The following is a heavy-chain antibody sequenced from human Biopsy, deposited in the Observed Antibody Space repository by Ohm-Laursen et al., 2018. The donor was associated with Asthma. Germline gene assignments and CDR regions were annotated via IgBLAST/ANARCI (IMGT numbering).Heavy chain of an antibody. J-gene: IGHJ5*01. D-gene: IGHD3-10*01. V-gene: IGHV3-23*01. CDR1: GFSFSSYA. CDR3: AREGTGIWVRGVPSVWFDS. Sequence: SLRLSCAASGFSFSSYAMSWVRQAPGKGLEWVSGHSGSGAKTYYADSVKGRFTISRDNSKNTLYLQMITLRAEDTAVYYCAREGTGIWVRGVPSVWFDSWGQGTPVTVSS. CDR2: HSGSGAKT.